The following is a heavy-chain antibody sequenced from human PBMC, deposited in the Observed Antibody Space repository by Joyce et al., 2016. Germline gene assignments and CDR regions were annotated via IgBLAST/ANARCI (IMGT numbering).Heavy chain of an antibody. D-gene: IGHD3-10*01. CDR3: AKRGLTSLSGYSYYYMDV. V-gene: IGHV3-23*01. CDR2: ISGSGATP. Sequence: EVQLLESGGGLVQPGGSLRLACAASGFPFSIFAMTWVRRIPGRGWDWVSSISGSGATPYYADSVKGRFIFSRDNSKNMLYLQMHSLRAEDTAVYYCAKRGLTSLSGYSYYYMDVWGKGTTVTVSS. J-gene: IGHJ6*03. CDR1: GFPFSIFA.